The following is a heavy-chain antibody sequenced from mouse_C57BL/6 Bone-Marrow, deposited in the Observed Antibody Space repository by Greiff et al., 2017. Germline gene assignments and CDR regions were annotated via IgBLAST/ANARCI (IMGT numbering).Heavy chain of an antibody. V-gene: IGHV1-80*01. CDR2: IYPGDGDT. CDR1: GYAFSSYW. J-gene: IGHJ3*01. Sequence: VQLQESGAELVKPGASVKISCKASGYAFSSYWMNWVKQRPGTGLEWIGQIYPGDGDTNYNGKFKGKATLTADKSSSTAYMQLSSLTSEDSAVYFCARSLYYSNLAWFAYWGQGTLVTVSA. D-gene: IGHD2-5*01. CDR3: ARSLYYSNLAWFAY.